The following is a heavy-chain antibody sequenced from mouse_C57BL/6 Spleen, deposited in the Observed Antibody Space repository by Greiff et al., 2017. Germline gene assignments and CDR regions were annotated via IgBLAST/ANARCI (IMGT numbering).Heavy chain of an antibody. Sequence: EVQRVESGGDLVKPGGSLKLSCAASGFTFSSYGMSWVRQTPDKRLEWVATISSGGSYTYYPDSVKGRFTISRDNAKNTLYLQMSSLKSEDTAMYYCARNYGSSLYWYFDVWGTGTTVTVSS. V-gene: IGHV5-6*01. D-gene: IGHD1-1*01. CDR1: GFTFSSYG. CDR2: ISSGGSYT. J-gene: IGHJ1*03. CDR3: ARNYGSSLYWYFDV.